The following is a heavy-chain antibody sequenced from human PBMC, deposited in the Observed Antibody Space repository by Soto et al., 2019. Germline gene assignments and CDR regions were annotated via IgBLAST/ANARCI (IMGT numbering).Heavy chain of an antibody. V-gene: IGHV4-61*01. Sequence: ETLSLTCPVSGGSVSIGSYYWSWIRQPPGKGLEWIGYIYYSGSTNYNPSLKSRVTISVDTSKNQFSLKLSSVTAADTAVYYCARVPSRVRGVTAYYYGMDVWGQGTTVTVSS. J-gene: IGHJ6*02. CDR1: GGSVSIGSYY. CDR2: IYYSGST. CDR3: ARVPSRVRGVTAYYYGMDV. D-gene: IGHD3-10*01.